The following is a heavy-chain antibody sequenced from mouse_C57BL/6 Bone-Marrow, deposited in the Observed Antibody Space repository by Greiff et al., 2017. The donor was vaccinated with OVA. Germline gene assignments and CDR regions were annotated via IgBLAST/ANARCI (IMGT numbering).Heavy chain of an antibody. D-gene: IGHD4-1*01. CDR2: ISSGGSYT. Sequence: EVMLVESGGDLVKPGGSLKLSCAASGFTFSSYGMSWVRQTPDKRLEWVATISSGGSYTYYPDSVKGRFTISRDNAKNTLYLQMSSLKSEDTAMYYCARSTSWDPYAMDYWGQGTSVTVSS. CDR3: ARSTSWDPYAMDY. J-gene: IGHJ4*01. CDR1: GFTFSSYG. V-gene: IGHV5-6*02.